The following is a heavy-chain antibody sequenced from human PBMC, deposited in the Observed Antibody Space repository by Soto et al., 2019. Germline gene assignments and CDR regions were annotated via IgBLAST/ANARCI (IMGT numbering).Heavy chain of an antibody. CDR1: GGSISSHY. D-gene: IGHD3-10*01. J-gene: IGHJ4*02. Sequence: SETRSLTCTVSGGSISSHYLSWIRQPAGKGLEWIGRIYTSGSTNYNPSLKSRVTMSVDTSKNQFSLKLSSVTAADTAVYYCARVSTDFTFDYWGQGTLVTVSS. CDR2: IYTSGST. CDR3: ARVSTDFTFDY. V-gene: IGHV4-4*07.